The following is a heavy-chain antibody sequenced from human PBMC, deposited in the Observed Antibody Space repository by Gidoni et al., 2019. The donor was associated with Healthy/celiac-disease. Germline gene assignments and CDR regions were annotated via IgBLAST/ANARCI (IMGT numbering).Heavy chain of an antibody. J-gene: IGHJ4*02. V-gene: IGHV3-30-3*01. CDR1: GFTFSSYA. D-gene: IGHD1-26*01. CDR3: ARDLGATLPLDY. CDR2: ISYDGSNK. Sequence: QVQLVASGGGVVQPGRSLRLSCAASGFTFSSYAMHWVRQAPGKGLEWVAVISYDGSNKYYADSVKGRFTISRDNSKNTLYLQMNSLRAEDTAVYYCARDLGATLPLDYWGQGTLVTVSS.